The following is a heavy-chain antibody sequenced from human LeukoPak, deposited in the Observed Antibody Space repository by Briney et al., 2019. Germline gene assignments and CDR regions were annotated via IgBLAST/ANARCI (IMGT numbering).Heavy chain of an antibody. CDR3: ARGGSPDV. Sequence: PSETLSLTCTAPGGSISNYYWSWIRQPAGKGLEWIGRMYVSDSTNYNPSLSQSPSLRSRVTLSVDTSKSQFCLTLTSVTAADTALYYCARGGSPDVWGKGTTVTVFS. CDR1: GGSISNYY. J-gene: IGHJ6*04. CDR2: MYVSDST. V-gene: IGHV4-4*07. D-gene: IGHD3-16*01.